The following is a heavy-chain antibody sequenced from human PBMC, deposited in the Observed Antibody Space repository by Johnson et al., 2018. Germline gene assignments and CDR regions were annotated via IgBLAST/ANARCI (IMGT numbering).Heavy chain of an antibody. CDR2: IRNNAYGGTT. CDR1: GVSFGDYA. D-gene: IGHD2-2*01. Sequence: VQLVQSGGGLVQPGRSLRLSCTASGVSFGDYAMSWFRQAPGKGLEWVAFIRNNAYGGTTEYAASVKGRFTISRDNSKNTLYLQMNSLRAEDTAVYYCAKELPDIVVVPAAPHYYYYYMDVWGKGTTVTVSS. CDR3: AKELPDIVVVPAAPHYYYYYMDV. J-gene: IGHJ6*03. V-gene: IGHV3-49*03.